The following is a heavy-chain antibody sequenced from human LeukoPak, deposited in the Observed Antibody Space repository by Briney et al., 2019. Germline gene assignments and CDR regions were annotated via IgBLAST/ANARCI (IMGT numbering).Heavy chain of an antibody. CDR2: INPNSGGT. D-gene: IGHD6-19*01. V-gene: IGHV1-2*02. CDR3: ARDLRQWLVLGWFDP. J-gene: IGHJ5*02. Sequence: GASVKVSCKASGYTFTGYYMHWVRQAPGHGLEWMGWINPNSGGTNYAQKFQGRVTMTRDTSISTAYMELSRLRSDDTAVYYCARDLRQWLVLGWFDPWGQGTLVTVSS. CDR1: GYTFTGYY.